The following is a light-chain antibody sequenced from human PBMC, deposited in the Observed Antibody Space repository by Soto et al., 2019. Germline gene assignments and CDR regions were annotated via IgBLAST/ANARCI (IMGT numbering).Light chain of an antibody. CDR1: SSDVV. J-gene: IGLJ3*02. CDR2: YVS. CDR3: CSSAGGFTWV. Sequence: QSALTQPRSVSGPPGQSVTISCTGTSSDVVSWYQQHPGKAPKLIIYYVSQRPSGVPDRFSGSKSGNTASLTISGLQAEDEADYYCCSSAGGFTWVFGGGTKVTVL. V-gene: IGLV2-11*01.